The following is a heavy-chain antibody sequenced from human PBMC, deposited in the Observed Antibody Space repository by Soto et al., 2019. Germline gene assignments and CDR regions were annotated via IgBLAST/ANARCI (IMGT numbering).Heavy chain of an antibody. D-gene: IGHD6-6*01. J-gene: IGHJ5*02. V-gene: IGHV5-51*01. CDR3: ARQPEYSSSSLGPWFDP. Sequence: PGESLKISCKGSGYSFSSYWIGWVRQMPGKGLEWMGIIYPGDSDTRYSPSFQGQVTISADKSISTAYLQWSSLKASDTAMYYCARQPEYSSSSLGPWFDPWGQGTLVTVSS. CDR2: IYPGDSDT. CDR1: GYSFSSYW.